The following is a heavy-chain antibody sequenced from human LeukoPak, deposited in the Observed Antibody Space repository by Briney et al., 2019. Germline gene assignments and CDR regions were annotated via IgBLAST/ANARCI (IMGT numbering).Heavy chain of an antibody. J-gene: IGHJ4*02. Sequence: SETLSLTCTVSGGSISSYYWSWIRQPAGKGLEWIGRIYTSGSTNYNPSLKSRGTMSVDTSRNQFSLKLSSVTAADTAVYYCARDWYDSSGFYFDYWGQGTLVTVSS. CDR2: IYTSGST. V-gene: IGHV4-4*07. D-gene: IGHD3-22*01. CDR3: ARDWYDSSGFYFDY. CDR1: GGSISSYY.